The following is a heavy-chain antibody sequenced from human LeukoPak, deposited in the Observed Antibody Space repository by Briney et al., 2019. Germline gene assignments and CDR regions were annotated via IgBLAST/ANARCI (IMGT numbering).Heavy chain of an antibody. D-gene: IGHD3-16*01. CDR2: IYYSGST. CDR1: GGSISSGDYY. Sequence: SETLSLTCTVSGGSISSGDYYWSWIRQPPGKGLEWIGYIYYSGSTNYNPSLKSRVTISVDTSKNQFSLKLSSVTAADTAVYYCASGMITIPGWTWGQGTLVTVSS. CDR3: ASGMITIPGWT. V-gene: IGHV4-61*08. J-gene: IGHJ5*02.